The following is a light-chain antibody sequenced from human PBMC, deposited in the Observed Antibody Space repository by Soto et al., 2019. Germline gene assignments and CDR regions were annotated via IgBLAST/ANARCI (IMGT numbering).Light chain of an antibody. CDR1: QGVSDNY. CDR2: GAS. J-gene: IGKJ2*01. Sequence: EVVLTQSPGTLSLSPGEGATLSCRASQGVSDNYLAWYQHKPGQPPRLLIYGASNRATAIPDRFSGSGSGTDFTLTISRLEPEDFAVYFCKQYGSSPRTFGQGTKLDIK. CDR3: KQYGSSPRT. V-gene: IGKV3-20*01.